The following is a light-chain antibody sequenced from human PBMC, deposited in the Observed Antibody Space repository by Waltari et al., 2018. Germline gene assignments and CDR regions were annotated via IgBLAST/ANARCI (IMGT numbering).Light chain of an antibody. CDR1: QSISRA. J-gene: IGKJ1*01. CDR2: AAS. CDR3: QHYLRLPVT. V-gene: IGKV3-20*01. Sequence: EIVLTQSPGTLSFSPGERAPLSCRASQSISRALVCDQKKPGQAPRLLIYAASTRATGIPDRFSGSGSGTDFSLTISRLEPEDFAVYYCQHYLRLPVTFGQGTKVEIK.